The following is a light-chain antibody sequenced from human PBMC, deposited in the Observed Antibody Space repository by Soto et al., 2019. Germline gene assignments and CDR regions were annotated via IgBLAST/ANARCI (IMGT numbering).Light chain of an antibody. V-gene: IGLV2-14*01. Sequence: LTQPASVSGSPGQTITISCTGTSSDVGGYDYVSWHQQHPGKAPKLMIYGVSKRPSGVSNRFSGSKSGNTASLTISGLQAEDEADYYCSSKRGSTGVFGTGTKVTVL. CDR2: GVS. CDR1: SSDVGGYDY. J-gene: IGLJ1*01. CDR3: SSKRGSTGV.